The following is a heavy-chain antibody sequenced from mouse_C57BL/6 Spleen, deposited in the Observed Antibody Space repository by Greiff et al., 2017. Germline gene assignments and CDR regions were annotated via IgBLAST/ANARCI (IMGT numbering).Heavy chain of an antibody. D-gene: IGHD2-4*01. V-gene: IGHV2-2*01. Sequence: QVQLQQSGPGLVQPSQSLSITCTVSGFSLTSYGVHWVRQSPGKGLEWLGVIWSGRSTDYNAAFISRLSISKDNSKSQVFFKMNSLQAYDTAIYYCARNRGYDYGYAMDYWGQGTSVTVSS. CDR2: IWSGRST. CDR1: GFSLTSYG. J-gene: IGHJ4*01. CDR3: ARNRGYDYGYAMDY.